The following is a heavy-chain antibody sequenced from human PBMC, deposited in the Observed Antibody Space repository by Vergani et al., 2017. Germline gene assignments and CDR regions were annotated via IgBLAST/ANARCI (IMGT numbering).Heavy chain of an antibody. Sequence: EVQLVESGGGLVQPGGSLRLSCAASGFTFSSYSMSWVRQAPGKGLEWVSYISSSSRTIYYADSVKGRFTISRDNAKTSLNLQMNSLRAEDTAVYYCARRGSYGDYFDYWGQGTLVTVSS. CDR1: GFTFSSYS. V-gene: IGHV3-48*04. D-gene: IGHD1-26*01. CDR3: ARRGSYGDYFDY. J-gene: IGHJ4*02. CDR2: ISSSSRTI.